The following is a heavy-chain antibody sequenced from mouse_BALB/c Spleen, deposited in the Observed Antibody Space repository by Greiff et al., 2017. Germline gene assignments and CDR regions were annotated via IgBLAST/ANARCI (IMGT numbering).Heavy chain of an antibody. CDR2: ISDGGSYT. D-gene: IGHD2-14*01. J-gene: IGHJ3*01. V-gene: IGHV5-4*02. Sequence: EVKVVESGGGLVKPGGSLKLSCAASGFTFSDYYMYWVRQTPEKRLEWVTTISDGGSYTYYPDSVKGRFTISRDNARNILYLQMSSLRSEDTAMYYCARGGGRYDDWGQGTLVTVSA. CDR1: GFTFSDYY. CDR3: ARGGGRYDD.